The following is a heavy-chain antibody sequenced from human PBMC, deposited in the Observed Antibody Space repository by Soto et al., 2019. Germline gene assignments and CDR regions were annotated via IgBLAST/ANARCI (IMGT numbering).Heavy chain of an antibody. D-gene: IGHD4-17*01. Sequence: EVQLVESGGGFVQPGGSLRLSCAASGFTFSDHYMDWVRQAPGKGLEWVGRARNKANSYTPEYAASVKGRFTISRDDSKNSVYLQMNSLKTEDTAVYYCTRMTTVTPDFDYWGQGALVTVSS. V-gene: IGHV3-72*01. CDR2: ARNKANSYTP. J-gene: IGHJ4*02. CDR3: TRMTTVTPDFDY. CDR1: GFTFSDHY.